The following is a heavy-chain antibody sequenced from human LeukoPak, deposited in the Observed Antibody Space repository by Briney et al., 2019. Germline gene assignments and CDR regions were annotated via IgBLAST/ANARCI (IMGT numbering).Heavy chain of an antibody. V-gene: IGHV1-69*13. CDR2: IIPIFGTA. J-gene: IGHJ6*02. Sequence: SVKVSCKASGYTFTDYYIHWVRQAPGQGLEWMGGIIPIFGTANYAQKFQGRVTITADESTSTAYMELSSLRSEDTAVYYCARDIHHTSAAAGTVVYYYYGMDVWGQGTTVTVSS. D-gene: IGHD6-13*01. CDR1: GYTFTDYY. CDR3: ARDIHHTSAAAGTVVYYYYGMDV.